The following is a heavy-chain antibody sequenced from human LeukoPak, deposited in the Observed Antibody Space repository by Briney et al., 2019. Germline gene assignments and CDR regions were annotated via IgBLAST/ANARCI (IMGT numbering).Heavy chain of an antibody. D-gene: IGHD3-10*02. Sequence: GGSLRLSCVASGFTFSDYSLNWVRQAPGKGLEWISYIGSSGSTIYYADSVKGRFTISRDNAKNSLYLQMNSLRAEDTAVYYCAELGITMIGGVWGKGTTVTISS. CDR2: IGSSGSTI. J-gene: IGHJ6*04. CDR3: AELGITMIGGV. CDR1: GFTFSDYS. V-gene: IGHV3-48*04.